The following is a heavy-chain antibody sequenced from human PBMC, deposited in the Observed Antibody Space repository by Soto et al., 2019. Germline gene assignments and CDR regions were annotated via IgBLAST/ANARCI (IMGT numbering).Heavy chain of an antibody. CDR3: AKDNGDFWSGYHFDH. V-gene: IGHV3-9*01. Sequence: EVQLVESGGGLVQPGRSLRLSCAASGFTFDDYAMHWVQQAPGKGLEWVSGISWNSGSIGYADSVKGRFTISRDNAKNFLYLEMNSLGAEDKALYYRAKDNGDFWSGYHFDHWGQGTLVTVSS. J-gene: IGHJ4*02. CDR1: GFTFDDYA. CDR2: ISWNSGSI. D-gene: IGHD3-3*01.